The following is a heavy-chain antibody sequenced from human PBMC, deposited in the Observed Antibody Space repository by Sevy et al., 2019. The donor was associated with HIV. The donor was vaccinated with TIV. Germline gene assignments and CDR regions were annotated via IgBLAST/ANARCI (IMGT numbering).Heavy chain of an antibody. V-gene: IGHV3-23*01. CDR1: GFTFSSYA. J-gene: IGHJ6*02. D-gene: IGHD2-21*01. CDR2: ISGSGGGT. Sequence: GGSLRLSCAASGFTFSSYAMTWVRQAPGKGLEWVSGISGSGGGTYYADSVKGRFTISRDNSKHMLYLQMSGLRADDTAVYYCAKQLIAVIDGMDVWGQGTTVTVSS. CDR3: AKQLIAVIDGMDV.